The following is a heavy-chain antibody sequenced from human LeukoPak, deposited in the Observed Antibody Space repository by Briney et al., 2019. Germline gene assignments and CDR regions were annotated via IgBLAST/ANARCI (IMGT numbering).Heavy chain of an antibody. D-gene: IGHD6-13*01. CDR3: ARDQGYSRLYYFDY. CDR1: GFTFSSYA. CDR2: ISYSGGST. V-gene: IGHV3-23*01. Sequence: GGSLRLSCAASGFTFSSYAMSWVRQAPGKGLEWVSSISYSGGSTYYADSVKGRFTISRDNSKNTLYLQMNSLRAEDTAVYYCARDQGYSRLYYFDYWGQGTLVTVSS. J-gene: IGHJ4*02.